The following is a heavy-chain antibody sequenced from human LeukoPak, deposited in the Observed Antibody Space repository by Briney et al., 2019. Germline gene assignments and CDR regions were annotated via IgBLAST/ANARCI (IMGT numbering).Heavy chain of an antibody. CDR3: AKETTVVSLDLDY. J-gene: IGHJ4*02. D-gene: IGHD4-23*01. V-gene: IGHV3-23*01. CDR1: GFTFSSYA. Sequence: GGSLRLSCAASGFTFSSYAMSWVRQAPGKGLEWVSDISGTGGNTYYTDSVKGRFTISRDNSKNTLYLQMNSLRAEDTAVYYCAKETTVVSLDLDYWGQGTLVTVSS. CDR2: ISGTGGNT.